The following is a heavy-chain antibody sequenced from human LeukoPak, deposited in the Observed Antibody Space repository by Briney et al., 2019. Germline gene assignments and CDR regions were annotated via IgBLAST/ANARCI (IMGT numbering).Heavy chain of an antibody. J-gene: IGHJ6*02. V-gene: IGHV1-58*01. CDR1: GFTFITSA. CDR3: AADGDEMVPYYYCVMDV. CDR2: IVVGSGDT. Sequence: SVKVSCKTSGFTFITSAVQRVRQARGQRLEWIGWIVVGSGDTNYAQKFQERVTITRDMSTSTAYMYLSSLRSEDTAVYYCAADGDEMVPYYYCVMDVWGQGTTVTVSS. D-gene: IGHD5-24*01.